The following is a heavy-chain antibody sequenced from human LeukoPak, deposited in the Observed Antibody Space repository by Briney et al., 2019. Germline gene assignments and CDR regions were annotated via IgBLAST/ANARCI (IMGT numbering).Heavy chain of an antibody. Sequence: GASVKVSCKASGYTFSDYYMHWVRQAPGQGLEWMGWINPNSGGTNYGQKFQGRVTMTRDTSISTAYMELSRLRSDETAVYYCARIRRYSSSWYNWFDPWGQGTLVTVSS. J-gene: IGHJ5*02. CDR2: INPNSGGT. CDR1: GYTFSDYY. D-gene: IGHD6-13*01. CDR3: ARIRRYSSSWYNWFDP. V-gene: IGHV1-2*02.